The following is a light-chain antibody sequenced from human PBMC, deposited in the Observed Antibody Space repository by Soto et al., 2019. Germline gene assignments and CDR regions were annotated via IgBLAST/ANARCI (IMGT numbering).Light chain of an antibody. J-gene: IGKJ5*01. V-gene: IGKV3-11*01. CDR2: DAS. CDR1: QSVSKY. Sequence: EIVLTQSPATLSLSPGERATLSCRTSQSVSKYFAWYQQKPGRAPRLLIYDASSRATGIPARFMGSGSGTDFTLTISSLEPEDFAIYYCQQRSNWPITFGQGTRLESK. CDR3: QQRSNWPIT.